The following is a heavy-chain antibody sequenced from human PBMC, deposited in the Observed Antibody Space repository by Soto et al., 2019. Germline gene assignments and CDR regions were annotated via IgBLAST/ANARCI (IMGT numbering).Heavy chain of an antibody. J-gene: IGHJ4*02. CDR1: GFTFSSYG. D-gene: IGHD3-16*01. Sequence: QVQLVESGGGVVQPGRSLRLSCAASGFTFSSYGMNWVRQAPVKGLEWVAVISYDGSNKYYADSVKGRFTISRDNSKNTLYLQMNSLRAEDTAVYYCAKSRGGTHYWGQGTLVTVSS. V-gene: IGHV3-30*18. CDR2: ISYDGSNK. CDR3: AKSRGGTHY.